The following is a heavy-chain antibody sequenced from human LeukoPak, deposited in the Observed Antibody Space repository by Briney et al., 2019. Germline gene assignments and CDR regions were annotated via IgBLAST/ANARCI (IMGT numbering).Heavy chain of an antibody. CDR3: AKGRGSANSGSNY. Sequence: GGSLGLSCEASGFIFSSYAMSWVRQAPGKGLEWVSGISGSGDSTDYANSVKGRFTISRDNSKNTLYLQLNSLRAEDTAVYFCAKGRGSANSGSNYWGQGTLVTVSS. CDR1: GFIFSSYA. CDR2: ISGSGDST. V-gene: IGHV3-23*01. J-gene: IGHJ4*02. D-gene: IGHD1-26*01.